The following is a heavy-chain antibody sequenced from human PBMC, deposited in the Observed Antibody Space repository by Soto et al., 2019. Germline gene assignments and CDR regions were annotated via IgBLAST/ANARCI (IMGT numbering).Heavy chain of an antibody. CDR3: ASSADYYGSGRKSRHDY. CDR2: IIPIFGTA. J-gene: IGHJ4*02. Sequence: QVQLVQSGAEVQKPGSSVKVSCKASGGTFSSYAISWVRQAPGQGLEWMGGIIPIFGTANYAQKFQGRVTITADESTSTAYMELSSLRSEDTAVYYCASSADYYGSGRKSRHDYWGQGTLVTVSS. V-gene: IGHV1-69*01. D-gene: IGHD3-10*01. CDR1: GGTFSSYA.